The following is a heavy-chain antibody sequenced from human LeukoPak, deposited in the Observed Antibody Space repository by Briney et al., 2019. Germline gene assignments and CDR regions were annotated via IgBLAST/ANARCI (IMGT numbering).Heavy chain of an antibody. D-gene: IGHD3-10*01. CDR3: ARSTFGDGLLDY. CDR1: GGSISSSSYY. V-gene: IGHV4-39*01. CDR2: IYYSGST. Sequence: SETLSPTCTVSGGSISSSSYYWGWIRQPPGKGLEWIGSIYYSGSTYYNPSLKSRVTISVDTSKNQFSLKLSSVTAADTAVYYCARSTFGDGLLDYWGQGNLVTVSS. J-gene: IGHJ4*02.